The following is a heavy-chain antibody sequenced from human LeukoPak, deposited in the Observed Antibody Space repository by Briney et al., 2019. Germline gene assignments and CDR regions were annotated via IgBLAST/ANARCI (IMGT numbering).Heavy chain of an antibody. D-gene: IGHD5-12*01. V-gene: IGHV1-2*02. Sequence: ASVKVSCKASGYTFADYYIHWVRQAPGQGLEWVGWLNPKNVGTNFAQKFQGRVTMTRDTSISTAYMELSGLRSDDTAVYYCAKSRGYSGSYYAFDIWGPGTMVTVSS. J-gene: IGHJ3*02. CDR3: AKSRGYSGSYYAFDI. CDR2: LNPKNVGT. CDR1: GYTFADYY.